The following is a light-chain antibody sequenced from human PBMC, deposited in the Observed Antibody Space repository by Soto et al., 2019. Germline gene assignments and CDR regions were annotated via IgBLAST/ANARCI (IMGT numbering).Light chain of an antibody. Sequence: DIQMTQSPSTLSASVGDRVTITCRASQSISSWLAWYQQKPGKAPKLLIYDASSLESGVPSRFGGSGSGTEFTLTISSLQPDDFATYYCQQYNSYSGTFGQGTMVEIK. V-gene: IGKV1-5*01. CDR3: QQYNSYSGT. CDR2: DAS. CDR1: QSISSW. J-gene: IGKJ1*01.